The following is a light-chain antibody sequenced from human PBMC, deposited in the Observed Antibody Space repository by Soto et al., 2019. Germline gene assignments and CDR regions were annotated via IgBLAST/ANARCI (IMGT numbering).Light chain of an antibody. V-gene: IGKV3-20*01. CDR3: QHYGTSPPYM. CDR2: SAS. J-gene: IGKJ2*01. Sequence: EIVLTQSPGTLSLSPGGRAALSCRASQTVTSSSLAWYQQNRGQSPRLLIYSASSRATSIPDRFSGSGSGTDFTLPIRRLEPEDFAVYFCQHYGTSPPYMFGQGTKLEI. CDR1: QTVTSSS.